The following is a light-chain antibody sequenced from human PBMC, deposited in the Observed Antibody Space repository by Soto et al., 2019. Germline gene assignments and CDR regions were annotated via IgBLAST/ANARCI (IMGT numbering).Light chain of an antibody. V-gene: IGKV4-1*01. CDR1: QSVLYSSNNKNC. J-gene: IGKJ4*01. Sequence: DIVMTQSPDSLAVSLGERATINCKSSQSVLYSSNNKNCLAWYQQKPGQPPKLLIYWASTRESGVPDRFSARGAWTDFTLTISSLQAEDVAVYYCQQYYRTFLTFGGGTKVEIK. CDR3: QQYYRTFLT. CDR2: WAS.